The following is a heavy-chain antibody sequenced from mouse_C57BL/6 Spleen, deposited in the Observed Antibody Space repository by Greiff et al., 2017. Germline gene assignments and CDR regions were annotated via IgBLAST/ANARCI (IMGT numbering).Heavy chain of an antibody. Sequence: EVQGVESGGGLVKPGGSLKLSCAASGFTFSDYGMHWVRQAPEKGLEWVAYISSGSSTIYYADTVKGRYTISRDNAKNALVLQMTSLRSEDTAMYYCARSGDYAWLAYWGQGTLVTVSA. CDR3: ARSGDYAWLAY. D-gene: IGHD2-4*01. CDR1: GFTFSDYG. J-gene: IGHJ3*01. V-gene: IGHV5-17*01. CDR2: ISSGSSTI.